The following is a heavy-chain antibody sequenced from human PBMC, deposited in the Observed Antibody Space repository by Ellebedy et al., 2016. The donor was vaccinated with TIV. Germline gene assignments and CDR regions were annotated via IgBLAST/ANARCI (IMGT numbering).Heavy chain of an antibody. CDR3: VRESGAYAY. D-gene: IGHD1-26*01. Sequence: GESLKISCVASGFTYSSYAMNWVRQAPGKGLEWVSYISGNGRTIYYADSVKGRFSISRDNTKNSLYLQMSSLTIYDTAVYFCVRESGAYAYWGQGALVAVSS. CDR2: ISGNGRTI. CDR1: GFTYSSYA. V-gene: IGHV3-48*03. J-gene: IGHJ4*02.